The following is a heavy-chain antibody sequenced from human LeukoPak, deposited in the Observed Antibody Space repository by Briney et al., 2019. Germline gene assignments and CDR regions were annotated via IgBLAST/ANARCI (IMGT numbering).Heavy chain of an antibody. D-gene: IGHD3-22*01. J-gene: IGHJ4*02. CDR3: AREGYSYDRSGYSLYYFDY. V-gene: IGHV3-53*01. Sequence: GGSLRLSCAASGFTVSSNYMSWVRQAPGKGLEWVSVIYSGGSTYYADSVKGRFTISRDNSKNTLYLQMNSLRAEDTAVYYCAREGYSYDRSGYSLYYFDYWGQGTLVTVSS. CDR1: GFTVSSNY. CDR2: IYSGGST.